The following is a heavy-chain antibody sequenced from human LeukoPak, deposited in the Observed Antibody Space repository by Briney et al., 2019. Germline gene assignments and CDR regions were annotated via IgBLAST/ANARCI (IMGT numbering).Heavy chain of an antibody. V-gene: IGHV1-24*01. J-gene: IGHJ4*02. CDR2: FDPEDGET. CDR3: AALELLWFGELFWDY. CDR1: GYTLIELS. D-gene: IGHD3-10*01. Sequence: ASVKVSCKVSGYTLIELSMHWVRQAPGKGLEWMGGFDPEDGETIYAQKFQGRVTMTEDTSTDTAYMELSSLRSEDTAVYYCAALELLWFGELFWDYWGQGTLVTVSS.